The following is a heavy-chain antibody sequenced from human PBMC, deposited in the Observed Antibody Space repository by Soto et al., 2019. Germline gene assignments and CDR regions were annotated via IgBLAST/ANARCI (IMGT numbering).Heavy chain of an antibody. V-gene: IGHV1-69*05. D-gene: IGHD2-2*01. Sequence: SVKVSCKASGGTFSSYAISWVRQAPGQGLEWMGGIIPIFGTANYAQKFQGRVTLTRDMSTSTVYMELTSLTYDDTAVYYCARDVSGPGATYVMDVWGQGTTVTVSS. J-gene: IGHJ6*02. CDR1: GGTFSSYA. CDR3: ARDVSGPGATYVMDV. CDR2: IIPIFGTA.